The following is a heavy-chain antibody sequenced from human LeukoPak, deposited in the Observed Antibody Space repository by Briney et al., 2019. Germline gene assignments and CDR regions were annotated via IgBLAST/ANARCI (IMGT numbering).Heavy chain of an antibody. CDR1: GFTVSSNY. V-gene: IGHV3-30*02. D-gene: IGHD3-10*01. CDR2: IRYDGSNK. CDR3: AKDRGWFGELSYFDY. J-gene: IGHJ4*02. Sequence: PGGSLRLSCAASGFTVSSNYMNWVRQAPGKGLEWVAFIRYDGSNKYYADSVKGRFTISRDNSKNTLYLQMNSLRAEDTAVYYCAKDRGWFGELSYFDYWGQGTLVTVSS.